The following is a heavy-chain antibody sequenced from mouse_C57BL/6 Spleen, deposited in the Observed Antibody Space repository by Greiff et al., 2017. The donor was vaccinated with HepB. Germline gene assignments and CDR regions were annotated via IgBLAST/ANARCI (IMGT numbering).Heavy chain of an antibody. CDR1: GYTFTDYN. CDR3: ARWGTGTRGWFAY. Sequence: EVQLQQSGPELVKPGASVKMSCKASGYTFTDYNMHCVKQSHGKSLEWIGYINPNNGGTSYNQKFKGKATLTVNKSSSTAYMELRSLTSEDSAVYYCARWGTGTRGWFAYWGQGTLVTVSA. J-gene: IGHJ3*01. V-gene: IGHV1-22*01. CDR2: INPNNGGT. D-gene: IGHD4-1*01.